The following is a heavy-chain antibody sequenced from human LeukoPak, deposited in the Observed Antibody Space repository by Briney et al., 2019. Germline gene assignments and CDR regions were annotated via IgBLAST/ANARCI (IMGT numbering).Heavy chain of an antibody. V-gene: IGHV3-9*01. Sequence: PGGSLRLSCAASGFTFDDYAMHWVRQAPGKGLEWVSGISWNSGSIDYADSVKGRFTISRDNAKNTLYLKMNSLRAEDTAVYYCAKGHGWEASYYYYYMDVWGKGTTVTISS. CDR3: AKGHGWEASYYYYYMDV. J-gene: IGHJ6*03. CDR2: ISWNSGSI. D-gene: IGHD1-26*01. CDR1: GFTFDDYA.